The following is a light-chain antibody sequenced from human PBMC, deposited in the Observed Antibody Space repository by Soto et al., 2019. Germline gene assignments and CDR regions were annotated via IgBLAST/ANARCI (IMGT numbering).Light chain of an antibody. CDR3: AAWDDSVNGPV. CDR2: RNN. V-gene: IGLV1-47*01. J-gene: IGLJ2*01. CDR1: SSNIGSNY. Sequence: QSVLTQPPSASGTPGQRVTISCSGSSSNIGSNYVYWYQQLPGTAPKLLIYRNNQRPSGVPDRFSGSKSGTSASLAISGLRSEDEADYYCAAWDDSVNGPVFGGGTKLTVL.